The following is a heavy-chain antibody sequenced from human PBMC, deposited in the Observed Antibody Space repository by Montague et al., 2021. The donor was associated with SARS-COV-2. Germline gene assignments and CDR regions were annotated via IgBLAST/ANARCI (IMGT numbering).Heavy chain of an antibody. CDR1: GGSFSGYY. V-gene: IGHV4-34*01. J-gene: IGHJ5*02. CDR3: ARGFLTIHMLVVFMAGASTWFDP. Sequence: SETLSLTCAVYGGSFSGYYWSWIRQSPGKGLEWIGYINHSGSTNYNPSLKSRVTISIDTSKNQFSLRLNSVTAADTAVYYCARGFLTIHMLVVFMAGASTWFDPWGQGTLVTVSS. D-gene: IGHD2-8*02. CDR2: INHSGST.